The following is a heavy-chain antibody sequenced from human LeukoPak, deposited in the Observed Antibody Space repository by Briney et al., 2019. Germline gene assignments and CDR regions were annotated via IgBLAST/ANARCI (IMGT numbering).Heavy chain of an antibody. D-gene: IGHD2-21*02. CDR2: ISSDGGAT. CDR3: ARDDGGDFNDAFDI. CDR1: GFTFSSYA. V-gene: IGHV3-64*01. J-gene: IGHJ3*02. Sequence: GGSLRLSCAASGFTFSSYAMHWVRQAPEKGLEYISTISSDGGATYYANSVKGRFTISRDNSKNTLYLQMNSVRAEDTAVYYCARDDGGDFNDAFDIWGQGTMVTVSS.